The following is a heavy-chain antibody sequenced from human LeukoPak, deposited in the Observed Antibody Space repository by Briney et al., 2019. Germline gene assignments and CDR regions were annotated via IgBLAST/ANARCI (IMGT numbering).Heavy chain of an antibody. CDR1: GGSISSSSYY. V-gene: IGHV4-39*01. Sequence: SETLSLTCTVSGGSISSSSYYWGWIRQPPGKGPEWNESIYYSGSTYYNPSLKSRVTISVDTSKNQFSLKLSSVTAADTAVYYCARLMTTVTTLVVGLDYSGQGTLVTVSS. J-gene: IGHJ4*02. CDR2: IYYSGST. D-gene: IGHD4-17*01. CDR3: ARLMTTVTTLVVGLDY.